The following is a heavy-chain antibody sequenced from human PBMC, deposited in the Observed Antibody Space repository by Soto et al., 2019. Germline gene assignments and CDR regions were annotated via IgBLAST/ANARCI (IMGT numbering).Heavy chain of an antibody. CDR2: IYNRGTT. D-gene: IGHD6-13*01. J-gene: IGHJ5*01. CDR1: GGSISTGVWY. V-gene: IGHV4-31*03. Sequence: QVQLQESGPGLVKPSQTLSLTCSVSGGSISTGVWYWSWVREHPGKGLEWIGDIYNRGTTSYNPSLGSRVTISRDTSKNRGSLKVNSVTAADTAVYYCARVSAGGTRWFDSWGQGIRVTVSS. CDR3: ARVSAGGTRWFDS.